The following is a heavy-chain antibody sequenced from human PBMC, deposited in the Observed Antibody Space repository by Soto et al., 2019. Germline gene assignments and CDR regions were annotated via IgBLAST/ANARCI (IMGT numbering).Heavy chain of an antibody. Sequence: QVHLVQSGAEVKKPGASVKVSCKGSGYGFTTYGITWVRQAPGQGLEWMAWISAHNGNTNYAQKLQGRVTVTRDTSTSTAYMELRDLRSVDTVVYYCARGRYGDYWGQGALVTVSS. D-gene: IGHD1-1*01. V-gene: IGHV1-18*01. CDR1: GYGFTTYG. CDR2: ISAHNGNT. J-gene: IGHJ4*02. CDR3: ARGRYGDY.